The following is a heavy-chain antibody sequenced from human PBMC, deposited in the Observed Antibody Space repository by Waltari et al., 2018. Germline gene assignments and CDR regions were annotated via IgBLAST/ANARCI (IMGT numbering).Heavy chain of an antibody. Sequence: EVQLVESGGGLVKPGGSLRLSCAASGFTFSSYSMNWVRQAPGKGVDVVSAISSSSSYTYYADSVKGRFTISRDNSKNSLYLQMNSLRAEDTAVYYCARDWGDTAMVSGADWGQGTLVTVSS. J-gene: IGHJ4*02. D-gene: IGHD5-18*01. CDR3: ARDWGDTAMVSGAD. CDR2: ISSSSSYT. V-gene: IGHV3-21*01. CDR1: GFTFSSYS.